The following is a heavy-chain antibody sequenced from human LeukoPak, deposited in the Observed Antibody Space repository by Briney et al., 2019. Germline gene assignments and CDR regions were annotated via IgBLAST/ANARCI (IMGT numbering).Heavy chain of an antibody. CDR3: ARQRVWSVYFNWFDP. D-gene: IGHD3-3*01. Sequence: SETLSLTCTVSGGSISSGSYYWSWIRQPAGKGLEWIGRIYTSGSTNYNPSLKSRVTISVDTSKNQFSLKLSSVTAADTAVYYCARQRVWSVYFNWFDPWGQGTLVTVSS. V-gene: IGHV4-61*02. J-gene: IGHJ5*02. CDR2: IYTSGST. CDR1: GGSISSGSYY.